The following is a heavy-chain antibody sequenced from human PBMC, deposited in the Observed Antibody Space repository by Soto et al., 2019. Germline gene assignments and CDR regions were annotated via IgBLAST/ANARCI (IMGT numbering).Heavy chain of an antibody. D-gene: IGHD3-10*01. J-gene: IGHJ4*01. CDR3: ARGLAGSYYNGVDY. Sequence: ASVKVSCKASGNTVPNYAIHWVRQAPGQGLEWMGWINPNSGGTNYAQKFQGWVTMTRDTSISTAYMELSRLRSDDTAVYYCARGLAGSYYNGVDYWG. CDR2: INPNSGGT. V-gene: IGHV1-2*04. CDR1: GNTVPNYA.